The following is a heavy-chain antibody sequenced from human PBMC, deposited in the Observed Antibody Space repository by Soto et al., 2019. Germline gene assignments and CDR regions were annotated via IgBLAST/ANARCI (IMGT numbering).Heavy chain of an antibody. Sequence: QVQLVESGGGLVKPGGSLRLSCAASGFTFSDYYMSWIRQAPGKGLEWVSYISSSGSTIYYADSVKGRFTISRDNAKNSLYLQMNSLRDEDMAVYYCARVERGITIFGVVIPPFDYWGQGTLVTVSS. CDR1: GFTFSDYY. D-gene: IGHD3-3*01. CDR2: ISSSGSTI. V-gene: IGHV3-11*01. CDR3: ARVERGITIFGVVIPPFDY. J-gene: IGHJ4*02.